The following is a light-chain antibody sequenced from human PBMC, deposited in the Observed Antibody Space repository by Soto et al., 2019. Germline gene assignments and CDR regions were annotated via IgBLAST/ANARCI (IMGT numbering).Light chain of an antibody. J-gene: IGKJ1*01. V-gene: IGKV3-11*01. Sequence: EIVLTQSPATLSLSPGERATLSCRASQSVSRHLAWYQQKPGQAPRLLIYDASNRATGIPARFSGSGSGTDFTLTISSLEPEDVAVYYCQQYYSTPRTFGHGTKVEIK. CDR2: DAS. CDR1: QSVSRH. CDR3: QQYYSTPRT.